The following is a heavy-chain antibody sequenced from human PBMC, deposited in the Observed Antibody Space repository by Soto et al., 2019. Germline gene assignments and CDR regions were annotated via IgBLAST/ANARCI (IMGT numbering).Heavy chain of an antibody. CDR3: AARHFWSRPWTDRRLDY. CDR2: IYYSGST. V-gene: IGHV4-39*07. CDR1: GGSISSSSYY. J-gene: IGHJ4*02. D-gene: IGHD3-3*02. Sequence: AETLSLTCTVSGGSISSSSYYWGWIRQPPGKGLEWIGSIYYSGSTYYNPSLTSRVTISVDKSKNHFSLKLTSVTAADTAVYYCAARHFWSRPWTDRRLDYWGQGTLVTVSS.